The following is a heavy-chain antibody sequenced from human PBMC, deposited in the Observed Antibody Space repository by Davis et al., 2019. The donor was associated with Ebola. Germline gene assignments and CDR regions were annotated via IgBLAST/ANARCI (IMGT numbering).Heavy chain of an antibody. CDR2: IGTAGDT. D-gene: IGHD3-10*01. Sequence: PGGSLRLSCAASGFTFSSYDMHWVRQATGKGLERVSAIGTAGDTYYPGSVKGRFTIPRDNSKTTLYLQMNSLSVEDTAVYYCAKTYFFDSGRAYFDYWGQGTLVTVSS. CDR3: AKTYFFDSGRAYFDY. V-gene: IGHV3-13*01. J-gene: IGHJ4*02. CDR1: GFTFSSYD.